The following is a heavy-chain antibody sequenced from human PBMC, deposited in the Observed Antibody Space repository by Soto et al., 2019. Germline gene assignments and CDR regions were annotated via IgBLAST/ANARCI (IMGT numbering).Heavy chain of an antibody. CDR2: IRSKANSYAT. J-gene: IGHJ6*02. CDR3: TSRDYYGSGTHPYYYGMDV. D-gene: IGHD3-10*01. CDR1: GFTFSGSA. Sequence: GGALRLSCAASGFTFSGSAMHWVRQASGKGLEWIGRIRSKANSYATAYAASVKGRFTISRDDSKNTAYLQMNSLKTEDTAVYSCTSRDYYGSGTHPYYYGMDVWGQGTTVTVS. V-gene: IGHV3-73*01.